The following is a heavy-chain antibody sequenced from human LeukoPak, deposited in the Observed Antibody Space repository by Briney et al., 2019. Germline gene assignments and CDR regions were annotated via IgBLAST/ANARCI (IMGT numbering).Heavy chain of an antibody. CDR3: ATYSTGWYSY. CDR1: GFTFSNYA. Sequence: GGSLRLSCAASGFTFSNYAMSWVRQAPGKGPEWVSGINASGDGDGTYYADSVRGRFTISRDNSKSTLYLQMNSLTAEDTAKYYCATYSTGWYSYWGQGTLVTVSS. V-gene: IGHV3-23*01. J-gene: IGHJ4*02. D-gene: IGHD6-19*01. CDR2: INASGDGDGT.